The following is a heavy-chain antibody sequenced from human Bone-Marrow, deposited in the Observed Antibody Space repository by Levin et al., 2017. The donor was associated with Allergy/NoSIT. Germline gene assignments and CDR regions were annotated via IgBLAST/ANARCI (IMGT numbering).Heavy chain of an antibody. CDR1: GFTLSDSA. D-gene: IGHD2-15*01. CDR2: ISDSGAST. CDR3: ARGSYCSGGTCYSRLGY. Sequence: LSLPCAGSGFTLSDSAMSWVRQAPGEGLVWVSGISDSGASTYYADSVKGRFTISRDISTNRVFLQMNSLSAEDTALYYCARGSYCSGGTCYSRLGYWGQGILVTVSS. V-gene: IGHV3-23*01. J-gene: IGHJ4*02.